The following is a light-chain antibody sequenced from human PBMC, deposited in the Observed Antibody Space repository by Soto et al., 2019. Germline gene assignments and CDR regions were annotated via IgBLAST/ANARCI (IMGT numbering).Light chain of an antibody. CDR1: QDIRNG. Sequence: AIQMTQSPSSLSASVGDRVTITCRPSQDIRNGLSWYQQKPGEAPKLLIDATSNLQSGVPSRFSGSGSGTDFTLTISALQPEDFATYYCLQDYKHPFTFGQGTYLDIK. J-gene: IGKJ2*01. CDR2: ATS. V-gene: IGKV1-6*01. CDR3: LQDYKHPFT.